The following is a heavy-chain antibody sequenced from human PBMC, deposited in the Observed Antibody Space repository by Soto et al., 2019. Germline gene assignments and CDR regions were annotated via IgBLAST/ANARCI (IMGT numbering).Heavy chain of an antibody. Sequence: KPSETLSLTCAVSGVSLTSGNWWTWVRQSPQRGLEYIGEIFHDGTANYYPSFERRVAMSVDTSRNQFSLKLTSVTAADTAVYFCARLVYETRLNYMYFDFWGPGPLVTVYS. J-gene: IGHJ4*02. D-gene: IGHD3-10*01. CDR1: GVSLTSGNW. V-gene: IGHV4-4*02. CDR2: IFHDGTA. CDR3: ARLVYETRLNYMYFDF.